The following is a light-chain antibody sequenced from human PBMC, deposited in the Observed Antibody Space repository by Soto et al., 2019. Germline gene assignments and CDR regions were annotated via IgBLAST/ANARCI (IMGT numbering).Light chain of an antibody. Sequence: EIVMTQSPATLSVSPGERATLHCRASQSVSSNLGWYQHKPGQAPRLLIYGASTRATGIPARFSGSGSGTDFTRTISGRQSEDFAVYYCQQDNDWPPGYTFGQGTKVETK. CDR2: GAS. J-gene: IGKJ2*01. V-gene: IGKV3-15*01. CDR1: QSVSSN. CDR3: QQDNDWPPGYT.